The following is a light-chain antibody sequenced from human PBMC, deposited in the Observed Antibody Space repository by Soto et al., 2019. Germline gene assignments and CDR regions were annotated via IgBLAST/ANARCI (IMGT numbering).Light chain of an antibody. Sequence: DLQMTQSPSSLSASVGDRVTITCQASQDISNYLNWFQQKPGKAPELLIYDASNLETGVPSRFSGSGSGTDFTVTISSLQPEDIATYYCQQYDNLPVTFGPGTSLDIK. CDR3: QQYDNLPVT. CDR2: DAS. J-gene: IGKJ3*01. CDR1: QDISNY. V-gene: IGKV1-33*01.